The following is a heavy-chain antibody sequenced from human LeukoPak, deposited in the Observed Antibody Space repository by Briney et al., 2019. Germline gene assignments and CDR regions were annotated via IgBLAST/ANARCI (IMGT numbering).Heavy chain of an antibody. CDR3: AKADSARGVTLKSTIDY. Sequence: GGSLRLSCAASGFTFSHYWMHWVRQAPGKGLVWVSRIESDGGRTDYADSVKGRFTISRDNSKNTLYLQMNSLRGEDTAVYYCAKADSARGVTLKSTIDYWGQGTLVTVSS. D-gene: IGHD2-21*02. J-gene: IGHJ4*02. CDR1: GFTFSHYW. CDR2: IESDGGRT. V-gene: IGHV3-74*01.